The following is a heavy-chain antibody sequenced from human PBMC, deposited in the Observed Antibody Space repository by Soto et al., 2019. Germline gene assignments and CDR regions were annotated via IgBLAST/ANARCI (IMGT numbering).Heavy chain of an antibody. CDR3: VKDKYYDFWSGPVPLYYGMDV. CDR1: GFTFSSYG. J-gene: IGHJ6*02. V-gene: IGHV3-30*18. Sequence: GGSLRLSCAASGFTFSSYGMHWVRQAPGKGLEWVAVISYDGSNKYYADSVKGRFTISRDNSKNTLYLQMNSLRAEDTAVYYCVKDKYYDFWSGPVPLYYGMDVWGQGTTVTVSS. CDR2: ISYDGSNK. D-gene: IGHD3-3*01.